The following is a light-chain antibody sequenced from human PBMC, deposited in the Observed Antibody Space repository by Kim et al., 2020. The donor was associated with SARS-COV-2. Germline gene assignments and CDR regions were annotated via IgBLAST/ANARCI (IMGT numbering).Light chain of an antibody. Sequence: SSELTQDPSVSVAPGQTASVTCGGVKIGSKSVHWYQQKAGQAPRLVIYYDTHRPSGIPERFSGSNFGNMATLTISRVEAGDEADYFCQVWDTDSDHRGVFGGGTQLTVL. J-gene: IGLJ2*01. V-gene: IGLV3-21*01. CDR1: KIGSKS. CDR2: YDT. CDR3: QVWDTDSDHRGV.